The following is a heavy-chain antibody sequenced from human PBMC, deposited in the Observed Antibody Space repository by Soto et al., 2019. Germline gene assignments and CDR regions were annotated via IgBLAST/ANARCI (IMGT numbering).Heavy chain of an antibody. J-gene: IGHJ4*01. V-gene: IGHV3-48*03. D-gene: IGHD2-8*02. Sequence: XEALSLTSEVAGVIFNLDDMSWVRQAPGKGLEWIAYISASVYTENYSDSVKGRFTISRDNARNSLFLQMSSLRAEDTAVYYCARVKLVAVDSLFSYYFDSWGQGTLVTVSS. CDR3: ARVKLVAVDSLFSYYFDS. CDR1: GVIFNLDD. CDR2: ISASVYTE.